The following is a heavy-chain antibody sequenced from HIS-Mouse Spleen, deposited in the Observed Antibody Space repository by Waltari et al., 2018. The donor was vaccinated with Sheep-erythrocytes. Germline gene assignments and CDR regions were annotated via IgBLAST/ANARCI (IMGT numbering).Heavy chain of an antibody. CDR1: GFTFRSYS. V-gene: IGHV3-48*02. Sequence: EVQLVESGGGLVQPGGSLRLSCAASGFTFRSYSMNWVRQAPGKGLEWVSYISSSSTIYYADSVKGRFTISRDNAKNSLYLQMNSLRDEDTAVYYCARDYGDWYFDLWGRGTLVTVSS. CDR2: ISSSSTI. J-gene: IGHJ2*01. CDR3: ARDYGDWYFDL. D-gene: IGHD3-10*01.